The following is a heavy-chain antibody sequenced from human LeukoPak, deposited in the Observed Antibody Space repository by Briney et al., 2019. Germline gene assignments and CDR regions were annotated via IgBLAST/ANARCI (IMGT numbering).Heavy chain of an antibody. D-gene: IGHD3-3*01. J-gene: IGHJ4*02. CDR3: AKSGITIFGVVMEPLDY. CDR2: ISGSGGST. CDR1: GFTFSSYG. Sequence: PGGSLRLSCAASGFTFSSYGMSWVRQAPGKGLEWVSAISGSGGSTYYADSVKGRFTISRDNSKNTLYLQMNSLRAEDTAVYYCAKSGITIFGVVMEPLDYWGQGTLVTVSS. V-gene: IGHV3-23*01.